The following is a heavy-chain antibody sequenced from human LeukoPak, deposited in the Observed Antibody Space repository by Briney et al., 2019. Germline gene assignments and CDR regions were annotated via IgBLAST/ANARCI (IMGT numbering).Heavy chain of an antibody. J-gene: IGHJ4*02. CDR1: GFTFSSYA. Sequence: GGSLRLSCAASGFTFSSYAMSWVRQAPGKGLEWVSAISGSGGSTYYADSVKGRFTISRDNSKNTLYLQMNSLRAEDTAVYYCASLGPHYYDSSGYYVWGQGTLVTVSS. D-gene: IGHD3-22*01. V-gene: IGHV3-23*01. CDR3: ASLGPHYYDSSGYYV. CDR2: ISGSGGST.